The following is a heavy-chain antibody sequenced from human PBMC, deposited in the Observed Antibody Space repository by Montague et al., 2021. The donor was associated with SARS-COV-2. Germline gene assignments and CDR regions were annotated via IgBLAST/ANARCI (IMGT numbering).Heavy chain of an antibody. D-gene: IGHD3-22*01. J-gene: IGHJ6*02. CDR3: ARGTYYYDSSGSPLYYYYGMDV. CDR2: IDWDDDK. CDR1: GFSLSTSGMC. Sequence: PALVKPTQTLTLTCTFSGFSLSTSGMCVSWIRQPPGKALEWLARIDWDDDKYYSTSLKTRLTISKDTSKNQVVLTMTNMDPVDTATYYCARGTYYYDSSGSPLYYYYGMDVWGQGTTVTVSS. V-gene: IGHV2-70*11.